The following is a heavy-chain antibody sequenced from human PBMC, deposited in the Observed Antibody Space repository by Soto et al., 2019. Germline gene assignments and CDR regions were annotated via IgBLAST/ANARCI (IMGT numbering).Heavy chain of an antibody. CDR1: GDSITNSHYY. J-gene: IGHJ6*02. Sequence: PSQPLSLTCTVSGDSITNSHYYWNLIRQPPGKGLGWVASIDYSRNTYYNPSLKSRVVISAYTSKNLFSLKLRAVTAADTALYFCATDGPYYCGFRVWGQGTTVT. CDR3: ATDGPYYCGFRV. V-gene: IGHV4-30-4*01. CDR2: IDYSRNT.